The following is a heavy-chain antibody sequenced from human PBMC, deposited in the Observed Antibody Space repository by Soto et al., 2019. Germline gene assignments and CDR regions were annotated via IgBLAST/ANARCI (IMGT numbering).Heavy chain of an antibody. Sequence: LSLTCAVYGGSFSGYYWSWIRQPPGKGLEWIGEINHSGSTNYNPSLKSRVTISVDTSKNQFSLKLSSVTAADTAVYYCARGGYYDFWSGYYTNYYHYGMDVWGQGTTSPSP. D-gene: IGHD3-3*01. J-gene: IGHJ6*02. CDR1: GGSFSGYY. V-gene: IGHV4-34*01. CDR3: ARGGYYDFWSGYYTNYYHYGMDV. CDR2: INHSGST.